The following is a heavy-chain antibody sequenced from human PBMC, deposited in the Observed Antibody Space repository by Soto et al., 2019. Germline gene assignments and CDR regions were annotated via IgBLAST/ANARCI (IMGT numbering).Heavy chain of an antibody. CDR2: ISSSGSTI. Sequence: QVQLVESGGGLAKPGGSLRLSCAASGFTFSDYYMSWIRQAPGKGLEWVSYISSSGSTIYYADSVKGRFTISRDNAKNSLYLQMNSLRAEDTAVYYCARADCSSTSCYVDYYYMDVWGKGTTVTVSS. J-gene: IGHJ6*03. CDR1: GFTFSDYY. D-gene: IGHD2-2*01. CDR3: ARADCSSTSCYVDYYYMDV. V-gene: IGHV3-11*01.